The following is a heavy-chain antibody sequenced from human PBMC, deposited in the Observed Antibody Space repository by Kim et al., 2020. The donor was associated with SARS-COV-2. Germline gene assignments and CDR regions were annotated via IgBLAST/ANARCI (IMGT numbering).Heavy chain of an antibody. CDR2: IYYSGST. CDR1: GGSISSYY. Sequence: SETLSLTCTVSGGSISSYYWSWIRQPPGKGLEWIGYIYYSGSTNYNPSLKSRVTISVDTSKNQFSLKLSSVTAADTAVYYCARDSNNYDSWTGYYGRGHYFDYWGQGTLVTVSS. J-gene: IGHJ4*02. CDR3: ARDSNNYDSWTGYYGRGHYFDY. D-gene: IGHD3-9*01. V-gene: IGHV4-59*01.